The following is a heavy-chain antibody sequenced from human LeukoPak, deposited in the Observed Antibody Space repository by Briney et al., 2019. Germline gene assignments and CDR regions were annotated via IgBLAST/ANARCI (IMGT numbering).Heavy chain of an antibody. CDR1: GGSISSYY. Sequence: SETLSLTCTVSGGSISSYYWSWIRQPPGKGLEWIGYIYYSGSTNYNPSLKSRVTISVDTSKNQLSLKLSSVTAADTAVYYCAIAAPYCGGDCYPTYGMDVWGQGTTVTVSS. V-gene: IGHV4-59*01. J-gene: IGHJ6*02. CDR3: AIAAPYCGGDCYPTYGMDV. CDR2: IYYSGST. D-gene: IGHD2-21*02.